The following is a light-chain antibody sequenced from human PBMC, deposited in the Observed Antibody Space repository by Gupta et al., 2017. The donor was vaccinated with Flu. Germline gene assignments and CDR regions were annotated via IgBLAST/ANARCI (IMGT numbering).Light chain of an antibody. V-gene: IGLV2-11*01. J-gene: IGLJ3*02. Sequence: SALTQPRSVSGSPGQSVTISCTGTSSDVGGYNYVSWYQQHPGKAPKLMSYDVSKRPSGVPDRFSGSKSGNTASLTISGLQAEDEADYYCCSYAGSYTVFGGGTKLTVL. CDR1: SSDVGGYNY. CDR2: DVS. CDR3: CSYAGSYTV.